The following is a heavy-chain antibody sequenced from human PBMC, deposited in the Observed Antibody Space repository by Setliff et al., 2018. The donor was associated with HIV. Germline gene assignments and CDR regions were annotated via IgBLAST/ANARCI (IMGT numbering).Heavy chain of an antibody. D-gene: IGHD6-19*01. CDR1: GESISSKNYY. CDR2: INYSGST. V-gene: IGHV4-39*07. Sequence: SETLSLTCIVSGESISSKNYYWGWIRQPPGKGLEWIGSINYSGSTYYNPSLKSRVTISGDTSKNQFSLTLTSVTAADTAVYYCARDPNTGWYYLDFWGPGALVTVSS. CDR3: ARDPNTGWYYLDF. J-gene: IGHJ4*02.